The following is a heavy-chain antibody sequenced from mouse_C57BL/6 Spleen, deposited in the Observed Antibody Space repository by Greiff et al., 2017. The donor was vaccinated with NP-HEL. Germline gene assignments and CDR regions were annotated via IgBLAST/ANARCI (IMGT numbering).Heavy chain of an antibody. CDR3: ASLTTVVARGYYAMDY. D-gene: IGHD1-1*01. V-gene: IGHV1-64*01. Sequence: QVQLQQPGAELVKPGASVKLSCKASGYTFTSYWMHWVKQRPGQGLEWIGMIHPNSGSTNYNEKFKSKATLTVDKSSSTAYMQLSSLTSEDSAVYYCASLTTVVARGYYAMDYWGQGTSVTVSS. CDR1: GYTFTSYW. J-gene: IGHJ4*01. CDR2: IHPNSGST.